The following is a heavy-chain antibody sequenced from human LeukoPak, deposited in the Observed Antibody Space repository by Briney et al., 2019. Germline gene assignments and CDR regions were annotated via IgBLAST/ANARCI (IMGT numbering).Heavy chain of an antibody. Sequence: ASVKVSCKASGYTFTSYYMHWVRQAPGQGLEWMGIINPSGGSTSYEQKFQGRVTMTRDTSTSTVYMELSSLRSEDTAVYYCASQSGYSGYDPGDGWFDPWGQGTLVTVSS. D-gene: IGHD5-12*01. V-gene: IGHV1-46*01. CDR1: GYTFTSYY. J-gene: IGHJ5*02. CDR3: ASQSGYSGYDPGDGWFDP. CDR2: INPSGGST.